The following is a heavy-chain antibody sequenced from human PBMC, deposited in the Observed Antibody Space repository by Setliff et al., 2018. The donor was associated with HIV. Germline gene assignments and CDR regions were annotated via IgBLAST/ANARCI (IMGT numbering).Heavy chain of an antibody. CDR1: GGSIRSGSYY. CDR3: ARAAYSGTYVWEPATDL. D-gene: IGHD1-26*01. Sequence: KSSETLSLTCSVSGGSIRSGSYYWSWIRQPAGKGLEWIGHIYSTGGPRYNPSLESRLTILVDTSRNQFSLNLSSVTAADTAVYYCARAAYSGTYVWEPATDLWGRGTLVTVSS. CDR2: IYSTGGP. V-gene: IGHV4-61*09. J-gene: IGHJ2*01.